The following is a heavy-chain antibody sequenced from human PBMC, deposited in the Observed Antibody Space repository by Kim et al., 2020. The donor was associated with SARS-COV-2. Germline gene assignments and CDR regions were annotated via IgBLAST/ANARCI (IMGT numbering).Heavy chain of an antibody. D-gene: IGHD5-12*01. J-gene: IGHJ4*02. CDR3: ARGGVARVVFYYFDY. V-gene: IGHV1-3*01. Sequence: QKFQGRVTITRDRSASTAYMELSSLRSEDTAVYYCARGGVARVVFYYFDYWGQGTLVTVSS.